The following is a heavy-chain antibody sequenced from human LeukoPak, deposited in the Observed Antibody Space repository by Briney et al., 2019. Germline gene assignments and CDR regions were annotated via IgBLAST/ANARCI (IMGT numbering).Heavy chain of an antibody. D-gene: IGHD6-13*01. CDR2: ISGSGGST. Sequence: PGGSLRLSCAASGFTFSSYAMSWVRQAPGKGPEWVSAISGSGGSTYYADSVKGRFTISRDNSKNTLYLQMNSLRAEDTAVYYCAKQGPGYSSSWYRYYGMDVWGQGTTVTVSS. CDR3: AKQGPGYSSSWYRYYGMDV. CDR1: GFTFSSYA. V-gene: IGHV3-23*01. J-gene: IGHJ6*02.